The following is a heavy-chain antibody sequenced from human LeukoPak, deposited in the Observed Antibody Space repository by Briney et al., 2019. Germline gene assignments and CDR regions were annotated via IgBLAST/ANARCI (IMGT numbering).Heavy chain of an antibody. CDR2: VSGSGGDT. D-gene: IGHD4-17*01. CDR1: GFTFSHYA. Sequence: GGSLRLSCAASGFTFSHYAMSWVRQTPEKGLEWVSAVSGSGGDTHYADSVRGRFTISRDNSKNTVYLQMNSLRAEDTAVFYCAKHTRWGPDDYGDYVDYWGQRTLVTVSS. J-gene: IGHJ4*02. V-gene: IGHV3-23*01. CDR3: AKHTRWGPDDYGDYVDY.